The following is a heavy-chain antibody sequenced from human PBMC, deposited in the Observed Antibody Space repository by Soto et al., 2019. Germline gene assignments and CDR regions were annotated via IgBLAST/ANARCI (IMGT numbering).Heavy chain of an antibody. CDR2: INPSGGST. CDR1: GYTFTSYY. J-gene: IGHJ6*04. D-gene: IGHD2-2*01. Sequence: ASVKVCCKAPGYTFTSYYMHWVRQAPGQGLEWMGIINPSGGSTSYAQKFQGRVTMTRDTSTSTVYMELSSLRSEDTAVYYCASAVVPAAKPYYVKEVRGKGTTVTVSS. CDR3: ASAVVPAAKPYYVKEV. V-gene: IGHV1-46*03.